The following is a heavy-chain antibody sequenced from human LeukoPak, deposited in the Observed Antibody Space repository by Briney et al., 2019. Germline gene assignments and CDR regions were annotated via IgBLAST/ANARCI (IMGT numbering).Heavy chain of an antibody. CDR1: GFTFSSYA. CDR3: ARDGGGYYDSSGYWDY. J-gene: IGHJ4*02. V-gene: IGHV3-30-3*01. CDR2: ISYDGSNK. Sequence: PGGSLRLSCAASGFTFSSYAMHWVRQAPGKGLEWVAVISYDGSNKYYADSVKGRFTISRDNSKNTLYLQMNSLRAEDTAVYYCARDGGGYYDSSGYWDYWGQGTLVTVSS. D-gene: IGHD3-22*01.